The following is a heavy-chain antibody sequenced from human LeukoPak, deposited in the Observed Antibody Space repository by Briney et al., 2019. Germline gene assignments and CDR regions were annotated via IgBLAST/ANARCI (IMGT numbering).Heavy chain of an antibody. CDR3: ARFQTPYSYAFIYYNYYYMDV. V-gene: IGHV1-8*01. CDR1: GYTFTSYD. J-gene: IGHJ6*03. Sequence: ASVKVSCKASGYTFTSYDINWVRQATGQGLEWMGWMNPNSGNTGYAQKFQGRVTMTRNTSISTAYMELSSLRSEDTAVYYCARFQTPYSYAFIYYNYYYMDVWGKGTTVTVSS. CDR2: MNPNSGNT. D-gene: IGHD5-18*01.